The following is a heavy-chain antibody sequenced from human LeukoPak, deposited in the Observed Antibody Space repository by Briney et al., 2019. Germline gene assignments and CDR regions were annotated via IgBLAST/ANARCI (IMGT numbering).Heavy chain of an antibody. D-gene: IGHD3-22*01. J-gene: IGHJ4*02. Sequence: NPGGSLRLSCAASGFTFSSYSMNWVRQAPGKGLEWVSSISSSSSYIYYADSVKGRFTISRDNAKNSLYLQMNSLRAEDTAVYYCARGIHYYYDSSGYSKWGQGTLVTVSS. CDR1: GFTFSSYS. CDR3: ARGIHYYYDSSGYSK. CDR2: ISSSSSYI. V-gene: IGHV3-21*01.